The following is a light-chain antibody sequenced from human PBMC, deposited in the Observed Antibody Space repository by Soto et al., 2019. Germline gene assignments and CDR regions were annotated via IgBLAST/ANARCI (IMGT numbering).Light chain of an antibody. J-gene: IGKJ1*01. CDR3: QQDGSSPET. V-gene: IGKV3-20*01. Sequence: EIVLTQSPGTLSLSPGERATLSCRASQSVSSSYLAWYQQKPGQAPRLLIYGASSRATGIPDMFSGGGSGTDFTLTISRLAPEDFAVYYCQQDGSSPETFGQGTKVEIK. CDR1: QSVSSSY. CDR2: GAS.